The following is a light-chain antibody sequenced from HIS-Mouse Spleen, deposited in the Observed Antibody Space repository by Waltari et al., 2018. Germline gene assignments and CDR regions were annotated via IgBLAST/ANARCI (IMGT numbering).Light chain of an antibody. CDR2: DVS. Sequence: QSALTQPRSVSGSPGQSVTISCTGTSSDVGGYNYVSWYQQHPGKAPKLMIYDVSRRPSGVPDRFSGSKSGNTASLTISGLQAEDEADYYCCSYVGSYTGFFGTGTKVTVL. CDR1: SSDVGGYNY. CDR3: CSYVGSYTGF. J-gene: IGLJ1*01. V-gene: IGLV2-11*01.